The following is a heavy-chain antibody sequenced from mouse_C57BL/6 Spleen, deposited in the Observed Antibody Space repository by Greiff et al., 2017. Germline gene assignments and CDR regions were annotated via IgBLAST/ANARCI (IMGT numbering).Heavy chain of an antibody. J-gene: IGHJ2*01. D-gene: IGHD2-5*01. CDR1: GFTFSSYA. CDR2: ISDGGSYT. Sequence: EVQLVESGGGLVKPGGSLKLSCAASGFTFSSYAMSWVRQTPEKRLEWVATISDGGSYTYYPDNVKGRFTISRDNAKNNLYLQMSHLKSEDTAMYYCARDSNTGYFDYRGQGTTLTVSS. V-gene: IGHV5-4*01. CDR3: ARDSNTGYFDY.